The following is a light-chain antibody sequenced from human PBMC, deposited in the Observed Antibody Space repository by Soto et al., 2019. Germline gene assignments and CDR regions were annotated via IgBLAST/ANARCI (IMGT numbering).Light chain of an antibody. CDR3: QQSYTNPRT. CDR1: QTISNY. V-gene: IGKV1-39*01. J-gene: IGKJ1*01. CDR2: GAS. Sequence: DIQMTQSPSSLSASVGDRVSITCRASQTISNYLNWYQQKPGKAPKLLMSGASRLQSGVPARFSGSGSATAFTLTISSLQPEDFATYYCQQSYTNPRTFGQGTKVEMK.